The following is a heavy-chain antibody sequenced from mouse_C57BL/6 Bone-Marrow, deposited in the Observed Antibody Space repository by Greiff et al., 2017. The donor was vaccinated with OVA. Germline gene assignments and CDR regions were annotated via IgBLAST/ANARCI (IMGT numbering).Heavy chain of an antibody. CDR3: ARYLLWYPHWYFDV. J-gene: IGHJ1*03. D-gene: IGHD2-1*01. CDR1: GYTFTDYN. CDR2: INPNNGGT. V-gene: IGHV1-18*01. Sequence: VQLQQSGPELVKPGASVKIPCKASGYTFTDYNMDWVKQSHGKSLEWIGDINPNNGGTIYNQKFKGKATLTVDKSSSTAYMELRSLTSEDTAVYYCARYLLWYPHWYFDVWGTGTTVTVSS.